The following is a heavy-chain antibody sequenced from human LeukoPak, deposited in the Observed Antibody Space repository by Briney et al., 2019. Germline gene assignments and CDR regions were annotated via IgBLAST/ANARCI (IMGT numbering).Heavy chain of an antibody. Sequence: GGSLRLSCAVSGLTVSSNEMSWVRQAPGKGLEWVANIKQDGSEKYYVDSVKGRFTISRDNAKNSLYLQMNSLRAEDTAVYYCARTLHDFWSGCASYFDYWGQGTLVTVSS. CDR3: ARTLHDFWSGCASYFDY. D-gene: IGHD3-3*01. J-gene: IGHJ4*02. CDR2: IKQDGSEK. V-gene: IGHV3-7*01. CDR1: GLTVSSNE.